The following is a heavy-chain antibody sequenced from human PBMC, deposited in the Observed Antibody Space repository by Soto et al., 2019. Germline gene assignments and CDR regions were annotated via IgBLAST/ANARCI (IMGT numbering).Heavy chain of an antibody. D-gene: IGHD6-25*01. CDR2: ISYDGSNK. CDR1: GFTFSSYG. V-gene: IGHV3-30*18. CDR3: AKDLLRPVRAYGMDV. Sequence: QVQLVESGGGVVQPGRSLRLSCAASGFTFSSYGMHWVRQAPGKGLEWVAVISYDGSNKYYADSVKGRFTISSDNSKNTLYLQMNSLRAEDTAVYYCAKDLLRPVRAYGMDVWGQGTTVTVSS. J-gene: IGHJ6*02.